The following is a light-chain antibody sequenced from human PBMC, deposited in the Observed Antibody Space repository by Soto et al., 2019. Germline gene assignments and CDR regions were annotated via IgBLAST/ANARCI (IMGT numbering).Light chain of an antibody. CDR2: GDS. Sequence: QSVLTQPPSVSGAPGQRVTISCTGSSSNIGAGYDVHWYQQLPGTAPKLLIYGDSNRPSGVPDRFSGSKSGTSASLAITGLQAEDEADYYCQSYDSSLRGLWVFGGGTQLTVL. CDR1: SSNIGAGYD. J-gene: IGLJ3*02. CDR3: QSYDSSLRGLWV. V-gene: IGLV1-40*01.